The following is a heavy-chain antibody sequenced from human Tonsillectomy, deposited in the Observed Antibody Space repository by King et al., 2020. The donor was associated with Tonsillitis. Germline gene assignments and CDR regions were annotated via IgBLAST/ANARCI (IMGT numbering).Heavy chain of an antibody. CDR2: IYYSGST. Sequence: QLQESGPGLVKPSETLSLTCTVSGGSISSYYWSWIRQPPGKRREWIGYIYYSGSTNYNPSLKSRVTISVDTSKNQFSLKLRSVTAADTAVYYCASPYPVLKYWGQGTLVTVSS. V-gene: IGHV4-59*01. J-gene: IGHJ4*02. CDR1: GGSISSYY. CDR3: ASPYPVLKY. D-gene: IGHD3-9*01.